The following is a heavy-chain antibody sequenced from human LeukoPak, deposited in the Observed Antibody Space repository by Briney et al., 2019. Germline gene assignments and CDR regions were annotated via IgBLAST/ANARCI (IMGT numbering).Heavy chain of an antibody. CDR3: ATETRHGDLDY. CDR1: GFTFSSYN. Sequence: PGGYLRFSCVASGFTFSSYNINCFRQAPGNGPDCASSISSSSTAIYYADSVKGRFTISRDNAKNSLYLQMNSLRGDDTAVYYCATETRHGDLDYWGQGTLVTVSS. V-gene: IGHV3-48*01. CDR2: ISSSSTAI. D-gene: IGHD4-17*01. J-gene: IGHJ4*02.